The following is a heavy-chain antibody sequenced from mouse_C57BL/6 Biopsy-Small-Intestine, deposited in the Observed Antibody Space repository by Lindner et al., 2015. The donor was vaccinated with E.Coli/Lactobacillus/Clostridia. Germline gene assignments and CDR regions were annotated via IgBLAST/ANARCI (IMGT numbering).Heavy chain of an antibody. CDR2: FDPDDGAK. D-gene: IGHD3-2*01. J-gene: IGHJ4*01. Sequence: SVKVSCKVSGDSISELAIHWVRQPPGKGLEWMVGFDPDDGAKLYAQKFQDRLTTTVDASTDTAYMEMGSLTSEDTAVYFCATDIDLETWGQGTPVTVSS. CDR1: GDSISELA. V-gene: IGHV1-18*01. CDR3: ATDIDLET.